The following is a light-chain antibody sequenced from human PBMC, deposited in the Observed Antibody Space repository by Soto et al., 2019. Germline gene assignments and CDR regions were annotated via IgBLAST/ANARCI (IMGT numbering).Light chain of an antibody. J-gene: IGKJ3*01. CDR1: QGISSY. Sequence: DIQLTQSPSFLSASVGDRVTITCRASQGISSYLAWYQQKPGKAPKLLIYAASTLQSGVPSRFSGSGSGTEFTLTLSSLQPEDFETYYCQQLNSYPRTFGPGTKVDIK. CDR2: AAS. V-gene: IGKV1-9*01. CDR3: QQLNSYPRT.